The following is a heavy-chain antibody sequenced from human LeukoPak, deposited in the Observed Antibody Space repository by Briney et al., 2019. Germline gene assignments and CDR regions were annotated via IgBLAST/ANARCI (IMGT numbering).Heavy chain of an antibody. Sequence: ASVKVSCKASGYTFTGYYMHWVRQAPGQGLERMGWINPNSGGTNYAQKFQGRVTMTRDTSISTAYMELSRLRSDDTAVYYCCGSSLAGSDGMDVWGQGTTVTVSS. CDR3: CGSSLAGSDGMDV. CDR2: INPNSGGT. J-gene: IGHJ6*02. V-gene: IGHV1-2*02. CDR1: GYTFTGYY. D-gene: IGHD6-19*01.